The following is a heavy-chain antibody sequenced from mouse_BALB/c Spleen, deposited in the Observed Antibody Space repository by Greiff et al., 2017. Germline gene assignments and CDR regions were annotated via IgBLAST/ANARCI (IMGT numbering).Heavy chain of an antibody. Sequence: VQVVESGPGLVAPSQSLSITCTVSGFSLSRYSVHWVRQPPGKGLEWLGMIWGGGSTDYNSALKSRLSISKDNSKSQVFLRMNSLQTDDTAMYYCARNEGHGLWFAYWGQGTLVTVSA. D-gene: IGHD1-2*01. CDR2: IWGGGST. V-gene: IGHV2-6-4*01. CDR1: GFSLSRYS. J-gene: IGHJ3*01. CDR3: ARNEGHGLWFAY.